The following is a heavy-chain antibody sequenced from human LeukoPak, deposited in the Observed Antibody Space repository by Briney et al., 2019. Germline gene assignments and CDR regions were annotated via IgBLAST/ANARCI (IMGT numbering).Heavy chain of an antibody. Sequence: SETLSLTCTVSGGSISNYYWSWIRQPPGKGLEYIGHIYYDGSTNYSPSLKSRLTISVDTSKNQFSLKLTSMTAADTAVYYCARRGYCRGNSCYLFDYWGQGTLVTVSS. J-gene: IGHJ4*02. CDR3: ARRGYCRGNSCYLFDY. CDR2: IYYDGST. CDR1: GGSISNYY. V-gene: IGHV4-59*08. D-gene: IGHD2-15*01.